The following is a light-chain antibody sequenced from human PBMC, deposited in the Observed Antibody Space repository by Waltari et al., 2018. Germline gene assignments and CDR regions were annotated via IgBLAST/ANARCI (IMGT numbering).Light chain of an antibody. J-gene: IGKJ1*01. CDR2: GAS. CDR3: QQYGTSRT. V-gene: IGKV3-20*01. CDR1: QSVSSNY. Sequence: EIVLTQSPDTLSLSPGERATLSCRASQSVSSNYFAWYQQKPGQAPRLLIYGASNRDTGSPDRCSGRESGTDFTLTISRLEPEDSAVYYCQQYGTSRTFGRGTKVEIK.